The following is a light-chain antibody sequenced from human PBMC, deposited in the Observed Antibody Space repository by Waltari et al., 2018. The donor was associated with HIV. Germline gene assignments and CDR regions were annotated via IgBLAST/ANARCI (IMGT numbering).Light chain of an antibody. J-gene: IGLJ1*01. CDR2: DVS. Sequence: QSALTQPASVSGSPGQSITISCPGTSRDVGNYNYVSWYQQHPGKAPKLMIYDVSKRPSGVSNRFSGSKSGNTASLTISGLQAEDEADYYCCSYAGSSTFVFGTGTKVTVL. V-gene: IGLV2-23*02. CDR1: SRDVGNYNY. CDR3: CSYAGSSTFV.